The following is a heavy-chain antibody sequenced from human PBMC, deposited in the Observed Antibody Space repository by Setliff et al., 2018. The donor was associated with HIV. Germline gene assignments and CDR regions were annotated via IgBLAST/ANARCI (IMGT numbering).Heavy chain of an antibody. CDR2: INWNGGRT. Sequence: GESLTISCAASGFAFVDFAMTWVRQRPGKGPEWVSYINWNGGRTDFADSVKGRFSISRDNVERYVFLEMNDLRPEDTALYYCARHWGRDLGHAFEGWGQGTMVTVSS. D-gene: IGHD3-16*01. CDR3: ARHWGRDLGHAFEG. CDR1: GFAFVDFA. J-gene: IGHJ3*01. V-gene: IGHV3-20*04.